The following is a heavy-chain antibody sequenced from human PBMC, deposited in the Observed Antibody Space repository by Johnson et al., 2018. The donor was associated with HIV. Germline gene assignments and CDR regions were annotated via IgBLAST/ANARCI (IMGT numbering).Heavy chain of an antibody. CDR3: ARGRADSSGYYRLHAFDI. Sequence: VQVLESGGGLVQPGGSLRLSCAASGFPFNLYWMTWVRQAPGKGLEWVANIKQDGSNKYYADSVKGRFTISRDNSRNKLNLQMDSLRAEDTAVYYCARGRADSSGYYRLHAFDIWAQGTMVTVSS. CDR1: GFPFNLYW. V-gene: IGHV3-7*02. D-gene: IGHD3-22*01. CDR2: IKQDGSNK. J-gene: IGHJ3*02.